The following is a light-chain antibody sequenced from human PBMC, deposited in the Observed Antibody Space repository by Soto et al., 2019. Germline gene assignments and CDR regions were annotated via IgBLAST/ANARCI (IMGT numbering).Light chain of an antibody. Sequence: QSALTQPASVSGSPGQPITISCTGTSSDVGANNYVSWYQHHPGKAPKLLIYEVSNRPSGVSSRFSSSKSGNTASLTISGLHAEDAADYYCSSYINSISFVVFGGGTRLTVL. CDR2: EVS. CDR3: SSYINSISFVV. CDR1: SSDVGANNY. J-gene: IGLJ2*01. V-gene: IGLV2-14*01.